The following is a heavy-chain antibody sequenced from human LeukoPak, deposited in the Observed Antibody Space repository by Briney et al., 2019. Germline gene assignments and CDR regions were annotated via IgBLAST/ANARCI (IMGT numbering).Heavy chain of an antibody. D-gene: IGHD6-13*01. CDR3: AKSGRTGITAADLDY. V-gene: IGHV3-23*01. CDR1: GFTFSSYA. CDR2: ISGSDGST. Sequence: GGSLRPSCAASGFTFSSYAMNWVRQAPGKGLEWVSAISGSDGSTYYTDSVKGRFTISRDNSKNTLYLQMSSLRAEDTAVYYCAKSGRTGITAADLDYWGQGTLVTVSS. J-gene: IGHJ4*02.